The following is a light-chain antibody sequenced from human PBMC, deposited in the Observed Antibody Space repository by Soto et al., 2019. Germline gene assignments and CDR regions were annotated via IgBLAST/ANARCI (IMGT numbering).Light chain of an antibody. Sequence: EIVLTQSPATLSLSPGDRATLSCRASQSVSNDLVWYHHKRCQAPRVLIYYASNRSTGIPARLSGSGSGTDFTLTISGLDPEDFAFYYCQQRNSWPPTFGGGTRVEIK. CDR1: QSVSND. J-gene: IGKJ4*01. CDR3: QQRNSWPPT. CDR2: YAS. V-gene: IGKV3-11*01.